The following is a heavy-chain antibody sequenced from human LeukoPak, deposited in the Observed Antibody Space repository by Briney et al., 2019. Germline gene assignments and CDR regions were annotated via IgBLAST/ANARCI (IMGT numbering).Heavy chain of an antibody. Sequence: PSETLSLTCTVSGGSISSYYWSWIRQPPGKGLEWIGYIAKGGNTDKNPALKSRVTMSVDTSQNQFSLKLSSVTAADTAVYYCARATEYPGYTSGWYLFDYWGQGILITVSS. CDR3: ARATEYPGYTSGWYLFDY. D-gene: IGHD6-19*01. CDR1: GGSISSYY. V-gene: IGHV4-59*01. CDR2: IAKGGNT. J-gene: IGHJ4*02.